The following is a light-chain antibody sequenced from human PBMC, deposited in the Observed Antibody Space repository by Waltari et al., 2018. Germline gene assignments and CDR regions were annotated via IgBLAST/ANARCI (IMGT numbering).Light chain of an antibody. Sequence: QSALTQRAPMSGSPGQSITLSCPGTSRDVGGYNSVSWYQKHPGKAPKVMIYDVSNRPSGVSNRFSGSKSGNTASLTISGLQAEDEADYYCSSYTTSSTRVFGTGTKVTVL. J-gene: IGLJ1*01. CDR3: SSYTTSSTRV. CDR2: DVS. CDR1: SRDVGGYNS. V-gene: IGLV2-14*01.